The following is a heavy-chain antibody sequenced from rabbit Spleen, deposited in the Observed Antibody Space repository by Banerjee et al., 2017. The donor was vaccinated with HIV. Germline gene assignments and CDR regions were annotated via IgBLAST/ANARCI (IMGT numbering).Heavy chain of an antibody. V-gene: IGHV1S40*01. D-gene: IGHD2-1*01. CDR1: GVSFSSRYY. Sequence: QQLEESGGDLVKPGASLTLTCTASGVSFSSRYYMCWVRQAPGKGLEWIACIYSGSSGDTYYASWAKGRFTISKTSSTTVTLQMTSLTAADTATYFCATSDYGAYSDYDFDLWGQGTLVTVS. CDR3: ATSDYGAYSDYDFDL. CDR2: IYSGSSGDT. J-gene: IGHJ4*01.